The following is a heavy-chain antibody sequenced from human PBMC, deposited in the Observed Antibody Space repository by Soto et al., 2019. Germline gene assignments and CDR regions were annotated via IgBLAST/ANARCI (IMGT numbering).Heavy chain of an antibody. D-gene: IGHD3-22*01. CDR3: ARDGGAYYYDSSGYYYGFNYYYGMDV. CDR1: GFTFSSYS. J-gene: IGHJ6*02. CDR2: ISSSSSTI. V-gene: IGHV3-48*02. Sequence: PGGSLRLSCVASGFTFSSYSMNWVRQAPGKGLEWVSYISSSSSTIYYADSVKGRFTISRDNAKNSLYLQMNSLRDEDTAVYYCARDGGAYYYDSSGYYYGFNYYYGMDVWGQGTTVTVSS.